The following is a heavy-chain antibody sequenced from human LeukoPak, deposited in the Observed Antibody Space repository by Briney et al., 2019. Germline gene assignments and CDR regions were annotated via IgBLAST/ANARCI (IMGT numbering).Heavy chain of an antibody. CDR2: IIPIFGTA. CDR1: GGTFSSYA. Sequence: ASVKVSCKASGGTFSSYAISWVRQAPGQGLEWMGRIIPIFGTANYAQKFQGRVTITTDESTSTAYMELSSLRSEDTAVYYCARDELRGPGAFDIWRQGTMVTVSS. CDR3: ARDELRGPGAFDI. J-gene: IGHJ3*02. D-gene: IGHD1-26*01. V-gene: IGHV1-69*05.